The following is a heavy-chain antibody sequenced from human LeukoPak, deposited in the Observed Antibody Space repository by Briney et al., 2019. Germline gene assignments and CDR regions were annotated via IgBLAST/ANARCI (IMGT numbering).Heavy chain of an antibody. V-gene: IGHV3-30-3*01. CDR3: ARNPYGDYYFDY. D-gene: IGHD4-17*01. CDR1: GFTFSRYA. CDR2: ISYDGSSK. Sequence: PGGSLRLSCAASGFTFSRYAMHWVRQAPGKGLEWVAIISYDGSSKYYADSVEGRFTISRDNSKNTLYLQMNSLRAEDTAVYYCARNPYGDYYFDYWGQGTLVTVSS. J-gene: IGHJ4*02.